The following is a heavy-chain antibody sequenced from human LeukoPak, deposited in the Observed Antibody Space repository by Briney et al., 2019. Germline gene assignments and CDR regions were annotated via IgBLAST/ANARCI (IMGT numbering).Heavy chain of an antibody. CDR1: GASISSHY. Sequence: SETLSLTCSVSGASISSHYWSWIRQPPGKGLEWIGYIYYSVRTNYNPSLKSRVTISVDMPNNQFSLKMSSVTAADTAVYYCARTGDGYNYYNFYYMDVWGKGTTATVTS. CDR2: IYYSVRT. CDR3: ARTGDGYNYYNFYYMDV. J-gene: IGHJ6*03. D-gene: IGHD5-24*01. V-gene: IGHV4-59*11.